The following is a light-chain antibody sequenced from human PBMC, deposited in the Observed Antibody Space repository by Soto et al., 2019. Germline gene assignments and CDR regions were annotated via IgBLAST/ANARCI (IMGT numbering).Light chain of an antibody. Sequence: QYALTQPASVSGSPGQSITISCTGTSSDVGGYNYVSWYQQHPGKAPKLMIYDVSTRPSGVSNRFSGSKSGNTASLTISGLQAEDEADYYCSSYTSSSTLLYVFGTGTKVTVL. CDR1: SSDVGGYNY. CDR3: SSYTSSSTLLYV. J-gene: IGLJ1*01. V-gene: IGLV2-14*01. CDR2: DVS.